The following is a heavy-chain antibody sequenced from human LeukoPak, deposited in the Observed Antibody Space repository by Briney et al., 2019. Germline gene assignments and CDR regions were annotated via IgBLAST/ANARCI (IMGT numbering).Heavy chain of an antibody. D-gene: IGHD5-18*01. CDR3: ARGVGDTAMVTY. V-gene: IGHV1-69*13. J-gene: IGHJ4*02. Sequence: SVKVSCKASGGTFSSHAISWVRQAPGQGLEWMGGIIPIFGTANYAQKFQGRATITADESTSTAYMELSSLRSEDTAVYYCARGVGDTAMVTYWGQGTLVTVSS. CDR2: IIPIFGTA. CDR1: GGTFSSHA.